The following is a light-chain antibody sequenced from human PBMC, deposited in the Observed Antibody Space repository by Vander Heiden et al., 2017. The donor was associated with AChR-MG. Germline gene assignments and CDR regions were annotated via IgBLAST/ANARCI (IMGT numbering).Light chain of an antibody. CDR3: RQYNNWPRT. Sequence: EVVMTQSPPTLSVSPGEGATLSCRAGQSISSHLAWYQQQPGQAPRLLIYDASTRATGVPARFSGSGSGTEFTLTVSSLQSEDFAVYYCRQYNNWPRTFGQGTKVEIK. CDR2: DAS. V-gene: IGKV3-15*01. J-gene: IGKJ1*01. CDR1: QSISSH.